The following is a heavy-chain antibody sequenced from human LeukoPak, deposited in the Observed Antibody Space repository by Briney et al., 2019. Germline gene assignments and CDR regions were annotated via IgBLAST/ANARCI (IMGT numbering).Heavy chain of an antibody. CDR3: AKVAAYSGSWYSVDY. Sequence: GGSLRLSCAASGFTFSSYAMSWVRQAPGKGLEWVSAISGSGDSTYYADSVKGRFTISRDNSKNTLYLQMNSLRADDTAVYYCAKVAAYSGSWYSVDYWGQGTLVTVSS. CDR1: GFTFSSYA. J-gene: IGHJ4*02. D-gene: IGHD6-13*01. CDR2: ISGSGDST. V-gene: IGHV3-23*01.